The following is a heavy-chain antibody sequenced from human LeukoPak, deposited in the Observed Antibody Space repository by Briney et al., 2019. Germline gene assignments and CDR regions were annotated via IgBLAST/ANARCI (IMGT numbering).Heavy chain of an antibody. CDR2: MNPNSGNT. CDR1: GYTFTSYD. V-gene: IGHV1-8*03. J-gene: IGHJ5*02. CDR3: ARKFSIAARPNYNWFDP. Sequence: GASVKVSCKASGYTFTSYDINWVRQATAQGLEWMGWMNPNSGNTGYAQKFQGRVTITRNTSISTAYMELSSLRSEDTAVYYCARKFSIAARPNYNWFDPWGQGTLVTVSS. D-gene: IGHD6-6*01.